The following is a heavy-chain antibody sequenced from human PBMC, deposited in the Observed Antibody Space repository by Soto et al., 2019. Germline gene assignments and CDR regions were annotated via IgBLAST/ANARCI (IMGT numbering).Heavy chain of an antibody. J-gene: IGHJ4*02. CDR1: GFTFSSYG. CDR2: MWSDGGNK. D-gene: IGHD3-22*01. Sequence: GGSLRLCCIASGFTFSSYGMHWVRQAPGKGLEWVAVMWSDGGNKYYADSVKGRFTISRDNSKNTLYLQMNSLRAEDTAVYYCARDPPDDSSGYYSIDSWGQGTLVTVSS. CDR3: ARDPPDDSSGYYSIDS. V-gene: IGHV3-33*01.